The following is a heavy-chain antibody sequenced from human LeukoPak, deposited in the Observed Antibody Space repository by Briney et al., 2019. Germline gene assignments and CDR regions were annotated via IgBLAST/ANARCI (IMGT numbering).Heavy chain of an antibody. CDR2: INPNSGGT. Sequence: ASVKVSCKASGYTFTGYYMHWVRQAPGQGLEWMGWINPNSGGTNYAQKFQGRVTMTRDTSISTAYMELSRLRSDDTAVYYCAREAYYYDSSGPKYFQHWGQGTLVTVSS. V-gene: IGHV1-2*02. J-gene: IGHJ1*01. CDR1: GYTFTGYY. CDR3: AREAYYYDSSGPKYFQH. D-gene: IGHD3-22*01.